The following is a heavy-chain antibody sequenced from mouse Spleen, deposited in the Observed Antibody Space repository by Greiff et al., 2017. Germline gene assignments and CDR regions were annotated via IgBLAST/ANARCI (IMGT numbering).Heavy chain of an antibody. CDR3: VRRGYHYPMDY. CDR1: GFSFTTYA. J-gene: IGHJ4*01. CDR2: IRSKSNNYAT. Sequence: EVKLVESGGGLVQPKGSLKLSCAASGFSFTTYAMNWVRQAPGKGLEWVARIRSKSNNYATYYADSVKDRFTISRDDSESMLYLQMNNLKTEDTAMYYCVRRGYHYPMDYWGQGTSVTVSS. D-gene: IGHD3-1*01. V-gene: IGHV10-1*01.